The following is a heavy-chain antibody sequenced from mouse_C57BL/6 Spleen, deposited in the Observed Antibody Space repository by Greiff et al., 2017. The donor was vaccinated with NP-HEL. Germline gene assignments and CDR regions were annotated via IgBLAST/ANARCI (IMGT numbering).Heavy chain of an antibody. J-gene: IGHJ1*03. CDR3: ARTGTGRYFDV. D-gene: IGHD4-1*01. CDR2: IYPGDGDT. V-gene: IGHV1-82*01. CDR1: GYAFSSSW. Sequence: QVQLQQSGPELVKPGASVTISCKASGYAFSSSWMKWVKQRPGKGLEWIGRIYPGDGDTNYHGKFKGKATLTAEKSPSTAYMQLSSLTSEDSAVYYCARTGTGRYFDVWGTGTTVTVSS.